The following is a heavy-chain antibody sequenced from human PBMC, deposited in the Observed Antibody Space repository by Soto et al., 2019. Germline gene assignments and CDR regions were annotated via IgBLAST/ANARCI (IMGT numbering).Heavy chain of an antibody. CDR1: GFTFSNYD. CDR3: ARGRLISLYYFDY. V-gene: IGHV3-13*01. D-gene: IGHD2-15*01. Sequence: EVQLVESGGGLVQPGGSLRLSCAASGFTFSNYDMHWVRQVTGKGLEWLSTIGTADDTYYPGSVKGRFTISRENAKNSLYLQMNSLRAEDTAVYYCARGRLISLYYFDYWGQGTLVTVSS. J-gene: IGHJ4*02. CDR2: IGTADDT.